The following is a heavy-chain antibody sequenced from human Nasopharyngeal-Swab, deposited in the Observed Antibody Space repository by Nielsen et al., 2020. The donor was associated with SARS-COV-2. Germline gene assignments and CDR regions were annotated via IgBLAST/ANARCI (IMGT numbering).Heavy chain of an antibody. Sequence: ASVKVSCKASGYTFTSYGISWVRQAPGQGLEWMGWIGAYNGNTNYAQKLQGRVTMTTDTSTSTAYMELRSLRSDDTAVYYCAREEYQLLLNAFDIWGQGTMVTVSS. CDR2: IGAYNGNT. J-gene: IGHJ3*02. CDR3: AREEYQLLLNAFDI. D-gene: IGHD2-2*01. V-gene: IGHV1-18*01. CDR1: GYTFTSYG.